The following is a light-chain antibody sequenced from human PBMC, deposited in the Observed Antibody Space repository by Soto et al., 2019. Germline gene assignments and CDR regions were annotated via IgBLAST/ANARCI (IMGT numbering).Light chain of an antibody. CDR2: ENN. CDR3: QSYDSSTVV. J-gene: IGLJ2*01. V-gene: IGLV6-57*04. Sequence: NFMPTQPHSVSESPGKTVTISCTRSSGSIASNDVQWYQQRPGSAPTTVIYENNQRPSGVPDRFSGSTDGSSNSASLTISGLQTEDEADYYCQSYDSSTVVFGGGTKVTVL. CDR1: SGSIASND.